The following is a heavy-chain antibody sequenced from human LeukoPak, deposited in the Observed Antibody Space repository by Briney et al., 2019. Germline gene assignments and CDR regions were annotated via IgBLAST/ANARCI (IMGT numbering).Heavy chain of an antibody. CDR1: GFTFSNYA. V-gene: IGHV3-48*02. Sequence: GGSLRLSCAASGFTFSNYAXHWXXQXXGXGLEWVSYISSSSSTIYYADSVKGRFTISRDNAKNSLYLQMNSLRDEDTAVYYCARDGDWNDGRVYWGQGTLVTVSS. CDR2: ISSSSSTI. CDR3: ARDGDWNDGRVY. D-gene: IGHD1-1*01. J-gene: IGHJ4*02.